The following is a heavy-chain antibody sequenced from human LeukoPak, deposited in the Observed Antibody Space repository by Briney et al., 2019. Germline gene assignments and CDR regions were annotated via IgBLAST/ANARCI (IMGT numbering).Heavy chain of an antibody. J-gene: IGHJ4*02. D-gene: IGHD3-10*01. Sequence: PGGSLRLSFAASGFTFSDYNMRWIRQAPGKGLEWVSSISRSGSTKYYADSVKGRFTISRDNAKNSLYLQMNSLRAEDTAVYYCARGERGYYGSGSYDWGQGTLVTVSS. V-gene: IGHV3-11*04. CDR3: ARGERGYYGSGSYD. CDR1: GFTFSDYN. CDR2: ISRSGSTK.